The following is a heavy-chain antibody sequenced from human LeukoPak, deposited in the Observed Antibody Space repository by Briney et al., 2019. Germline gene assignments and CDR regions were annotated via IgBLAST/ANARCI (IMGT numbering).Heavy chain of an antibody. Sequence: GGSLRLSCAASGFTFSSYNMQWVRQPPGKGLEWVSCIHSSTIYKYFADSLEGRFIISRDNTKNSLYLQMNGLRAEDTAVYYCARAANNSDAFDVWGQGTMVTVSS. D-gene: IGHD1-20*01. CDR1: GFTFSSYN. CDR2: IHSSTIYK. J-gene: IGHJ3*01. CDR3: ARAANNSDAFDV. V-gene: IGHV3-21*01.